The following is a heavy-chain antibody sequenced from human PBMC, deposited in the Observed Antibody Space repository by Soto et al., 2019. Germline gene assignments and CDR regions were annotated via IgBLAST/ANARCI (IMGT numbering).Heavy chain of an antibody. J-gene: IGHJ6*02. CDR1: GYTFTGYY. Sequence: SCKASGYTFTGYYMHWVRQPPGKGLEWIGYIYYSGSTNYNPSLKSRVTISVDTSKNQFSLKLSSVTAADTAVYYCARGRLVEYSSSSGGVYYYYYGMDVWGQGTTVTVSS. CDR3: ARGRLVEYSSSSGGVYYYYYGMDV. V-gene: IGHV4-59*01. D-gene: IGHD6-6*01. CDR2: IYYSGST.